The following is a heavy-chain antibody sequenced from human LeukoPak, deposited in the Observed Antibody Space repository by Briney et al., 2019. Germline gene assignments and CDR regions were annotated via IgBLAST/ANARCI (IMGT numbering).Heavy chain of an antibody. J-gene: IGHJ5*02. Sequence: SETLSLTCAVYGGSFSGYYWSWIRQPPGKGLEWIGEINHSGSTNYNPSLKSRVTISVDTSKNQFSLKLSSVTAADTAVYYCAGRSPRITMIVVPNNWFGPWGQGTLVTVSS. CDR1: GGSFSGYY. CDR2: INHSGST. V-gene: IGHV4-34*01. D-gene: IGHD3-22*01. CDR3: AGRSPRITMIVVPNNWFGP.